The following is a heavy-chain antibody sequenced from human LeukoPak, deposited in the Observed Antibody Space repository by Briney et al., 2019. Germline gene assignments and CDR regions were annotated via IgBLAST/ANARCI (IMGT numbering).Heavy chain of an antibody. CDR1: EFTFSKFG. D-gene: IGHD1-1*01. Sequence: GGSLRLSCAASEFTFSKFGMHWVRQAPGKGLEWVAVISYDGSNKYYADSVKGRFTISRDNSKNTLYLQMNSLRAEDTAVYYCAKDGESKYNWNDLRFYYYYYMDVWGKGTTVTVSS. CDR3: AKDGESKYNWNDLRFYYYYYMDV. CDR2: ISYDGSNK. J-gene: IGHJ6*03. V-gene: IGHV3-30*18.